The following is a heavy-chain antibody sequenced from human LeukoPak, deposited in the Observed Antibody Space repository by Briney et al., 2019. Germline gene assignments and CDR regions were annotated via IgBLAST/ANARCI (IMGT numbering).Heavy chain of an antibody. J-gene: IGHJ3*02. CDR3: ARDPTDIVVVPAAILGAFDI. CDR1: GGTFSSYA. CDR2: IIPILGIA. D-gene: IGHD2-2*02. Sequence: GASVKVSCKASGGTFSSYAISWVRQAPGQGLEWMGRIIPILGIANYAQKFQGRVTITADKSTSTAYMELSSLRSEDTAVYYCARDPTDIVVVPAAILGAFDIWGQGTMVTVSS. V-gene: IGHV1-69*04.